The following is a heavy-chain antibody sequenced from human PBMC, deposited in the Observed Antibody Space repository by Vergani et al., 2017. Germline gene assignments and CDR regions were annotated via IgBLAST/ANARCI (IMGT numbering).Heavy chain of an antibody. CDR1: GFTFSTYA. D-gene: IGHD3-10*01. Sequence: EVQLLESGGGLVQPGGSLRLSCAASGFTFSTYAMTWVRQAPGKGLEWVSTISSDGGSTYYADSVKGRFTISRDNSKNTLYLQMNSLRAEDTAVYYCAKDRGPRYDGYFDYWGQGTLVTVSS. CDR2: ISSDGGST. J-gene: IGHJ4*02. CDR3: AKDRGPRYDGYFDY. V-gene: IGHV3-23*01.